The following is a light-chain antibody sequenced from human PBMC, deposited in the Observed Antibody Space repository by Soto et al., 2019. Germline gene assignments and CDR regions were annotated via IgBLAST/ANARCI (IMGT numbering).Light chain of an antibody. V-gene: IGKV1-5*01. J-gene: IGKJ1*01. CDR2: DAS. Sequence: IQMTQSPSTLSASLGDRVTSTCRASQTVNAWLAWYQHKPGKAPKPLIYDASSLESGVPARFSGSGSGTEFILTISSLQPDDVGTYYCQQYNTHSGTFGQGTKV. CDR3: QQYNTHSGT. CDR1: QTVNAW.